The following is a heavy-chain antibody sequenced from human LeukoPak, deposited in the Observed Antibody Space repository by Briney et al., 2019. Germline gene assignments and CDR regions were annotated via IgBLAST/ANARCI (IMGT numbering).Heavy chain of an antibody. J-gene: IGHJ4*02. V-gene: IGHV1-46*01. CDR3: ARIAYSSSFDY. CDR1: GYTFTSYY. CDR2: INPSGGST. Sequence: GASVKVSCKASGYTFTSYYMQWVRQAPGQGLEWMGIINPSGGSTSYAQKFQGRVTMTRDMSTSTVYMELSRLRSEDTAVYYCARIAYSSSFDYWGQGTLVTVSS. D-gene: IGHD6-6*01.